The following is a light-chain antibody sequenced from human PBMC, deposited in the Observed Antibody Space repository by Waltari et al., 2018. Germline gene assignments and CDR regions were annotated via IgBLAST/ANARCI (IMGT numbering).Light chain of an antibody. CDR3: ISYTSSSTLV. J-gene: IGLJ2*01. CDR2: EVS. Sequence: QSALTQPASVSGSPGQSITISCTGTSSDVGGYNYVPWYQQHPGKAPKLMIYEVSKRPSGVSNRFSGSKSGNTASLTISGLQAEDEADYYCISYTSSSTLVFGGGTKLTVL. CDR1: SSDVGGYNY. V-gene: IGLV2-14*01.